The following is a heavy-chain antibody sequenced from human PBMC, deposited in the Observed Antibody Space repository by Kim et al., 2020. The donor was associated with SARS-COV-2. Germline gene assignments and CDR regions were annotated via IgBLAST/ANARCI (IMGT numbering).Heavy chain of an antibody. J-gene: IGHJ3*02. CDR2: IYYSGST. CDR1: GGSISSYY. V-gene: IGHV4-59*01. Sequence: SETLSLTCTVSGGSISSYYWSWIRQPPGKGLEWIGYIYYSGSTNYNPSLKSRVTISVDTSKNQFSLKLSSVTAADTAVYYCARGSSRGYSGYDYYDSSGYLDAFDIWGQGTMVTVSS. CDR3: ARGSSRGYSGYDYYDSSGYLDAFDI. D-gene: IGHD3-22*01.